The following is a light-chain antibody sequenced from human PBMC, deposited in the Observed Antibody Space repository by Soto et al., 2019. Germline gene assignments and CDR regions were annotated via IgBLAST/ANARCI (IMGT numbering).Light chain of an antibody. CDR3: QQYHNWPPVT. CDR2: TAY. CDR1: QSVSSN. Sequence: EIVMTQSPATLSVSPGESATLSCTASQSVSSNLAWYQHKPGQAPRLLLYTAYTKATGIPARFSGSGSETEFTLTIGGLQSEDVAVYYCQQYHNWPPVTFGQGTKLEIK. J-gene: IGKJ2*01. V-gene: IGKV3-15*01.